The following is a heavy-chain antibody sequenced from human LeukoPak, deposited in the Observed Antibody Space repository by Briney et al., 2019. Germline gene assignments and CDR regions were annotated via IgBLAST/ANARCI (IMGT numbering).Heavy chain of an antibody. CDR3: ATTARDFWSGSKAFDI. CDR1: GYTLTELS. CDR2: FDPEDGET. J-gene: IGHJ3*02. V-gene: IGHV1-24*01. Sequence: ASVKVSYKVSGYTLTELSMHWVRQAPGKGLEWMGGFDPEDGETIYAQKFQGRVTMTEDTSTDTAYMELSSLRSEDTAVYYCATTARDFWSGSKAFDIWGQGTMVTVSS. D-gene: IGHD3-3*01.